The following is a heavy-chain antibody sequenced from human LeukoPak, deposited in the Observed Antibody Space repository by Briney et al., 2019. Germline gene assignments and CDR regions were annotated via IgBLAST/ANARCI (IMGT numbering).Heavy chain of an antibody. Sequence: GGSLRLACAASGFSFSDSYMTWVRQAPGRGLEWVSVIYSGGSTYYADSVKGRFTISRDNSKNTLYLQMNSLRAEDTAVYYCARLWPDMYYYYMDVWGKGTTVTISS. CDR2: IYSGGST. CDR3: ARLWPDMYYYYMDV. V-gene: IGHV3-53*01. CDR1: GFSFSDSY. J-gene: IGHJ6*03.